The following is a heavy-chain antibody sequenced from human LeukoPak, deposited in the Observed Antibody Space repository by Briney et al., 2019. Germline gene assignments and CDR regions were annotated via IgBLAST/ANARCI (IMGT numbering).Heavy chain of an antibody. V-gene: IGHV3-48*01. Sequence: PGGSLRLSCVASGFTFSSYSMNWVRQAPGKGLEWVSYITSSSSTIYYADSVKGRFTISRDNAKNSLYLQMNSLRAEDTAVYYCARAGPIQLWFTVMDYWGQGTLVTVSS. J-gene: IGHJ4*02. CDR2: ITSSSSTI. CDR1: GFTFSSYS. CDR3: ARAGPIQLWFTVMDY. D-gene: IGHD5-18*01.